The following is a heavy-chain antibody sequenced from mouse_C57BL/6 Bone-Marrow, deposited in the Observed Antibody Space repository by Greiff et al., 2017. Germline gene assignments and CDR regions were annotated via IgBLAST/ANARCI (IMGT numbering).Heavy chain of an antibody. J-gene: IGHJ3*01. D-gene: IGHD2-2*01. CDR1: GYTFTSYG. CDR2: IYPRSGNT. V-gene: IGHV1-81*01. CDR3: ASRGYDEAY. Sequence: QVQLQQSGAELARPGASVKLSCKASGYTFTSYGISWVKQRTGQGLEWIGEIYPRSGNTYYNEKFKGKATLTADKSSSTAYMELHSLTSEDSAVYFCASRGYDEAYWGQGTLVTVSA.